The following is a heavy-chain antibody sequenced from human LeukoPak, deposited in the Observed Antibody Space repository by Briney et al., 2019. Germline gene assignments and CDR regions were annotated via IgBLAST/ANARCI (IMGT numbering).Heavy chain of an antibody. CDR3: ARGRSDGYSSKIDYYYYYGMDV. D-gene: IGHD5-18*01. CDR2: IIPIFGTV. CDR1: GGTLSSYA. V-gene: IGHV1-69*13. J-gene: IGHJ6*02. Sequence: ASVKVSCKASGGTLSSYAITWVRQAPGQELEWMGGIIPIFGTVNYAQKFQGRVTITADESTSTAYMELSSLRSEDTAVYYCARGRSDGYSSKIDYYYYYGMDVWGQGATVTVSS.